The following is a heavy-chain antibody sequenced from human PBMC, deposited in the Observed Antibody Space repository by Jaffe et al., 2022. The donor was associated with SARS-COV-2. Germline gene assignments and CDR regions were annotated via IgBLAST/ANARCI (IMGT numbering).Heavy chain of an antibody. CDR2: IWHDGSIK. D-gene: IGHD2-2*01. CDR1: GFTFSTYG. J-gene: IGHJ4*02. Sequence: QVQLVESGGGVVQPGRSLRLSCAASGFTFSTYGIHWVRQAPGKGLEWVAVIWHDGSIKYYADSVKGRFIISRDNSRNTLYLQLNSLRVEDTAVYYCARAVGPYDYWGQGTLVTVSS. V-gene: IGHV3-33*01. CDR3: ARAVGPYDY.